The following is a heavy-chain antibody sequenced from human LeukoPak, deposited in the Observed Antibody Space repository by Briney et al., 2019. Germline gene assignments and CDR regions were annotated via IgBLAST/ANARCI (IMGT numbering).Heavy chain of an antibody. V-gene: IGHV3-30*04. CDR3: ARGHAYYSTYYMDV. CDR2: ISDDGSDT. CDR1: GFTLRNSA. J-gene: IGHJ6*03. Sequence: GGSLRLSCAASGFTLRNSAMHWVRQAPGKGLEWVTIISDDGSDTYYADSVKGRFTISRDISNNTLYLQLNSLRPEDTAIYFCARGHAYYSTYYMDVWGKGTTVTVSS. D-gene: IGHD1-26*01.